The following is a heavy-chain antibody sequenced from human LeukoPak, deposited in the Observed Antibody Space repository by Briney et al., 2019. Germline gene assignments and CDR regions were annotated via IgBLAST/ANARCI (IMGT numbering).Heavy chain of an antibody. Sequence: NXXSXVXXXXXXXXXXXXEIYHSGSTNYNPSLKSRVTISVDKSKNQFSLKLSSVTAADTAVYYCARFGSLLRTAAIPRWGQGTLVTVSS. CDR1: NX. J-gene: IGHJ4*02. CDR2: IYHSGST. D-gene: IGHD2-2*01. V-gene: IGHV4-4*02. CDR3: ARFGSLLRTAAIPR.